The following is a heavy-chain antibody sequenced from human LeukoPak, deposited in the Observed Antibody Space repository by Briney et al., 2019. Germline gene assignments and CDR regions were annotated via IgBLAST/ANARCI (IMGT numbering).Heavy chain of an antibody. D-gene: IGHD4/OR15-4a*01. Sequence: PGGSLRLSCAASGFTFNNYAMNWVRQAPGKGLEWVSYISGGGEATYYADSAKGRFTISRDNSQNTLYLQMNSLRAEDTAVYYCARDFADYVGYFFFDYCGQGTLVTVSS. CDR1: GFTFNNYA. V-gene: IGHV3-23*01. CDR2: ISGGGEAT. J-gene: IGHJ4*02. CDR3: ARDFADYVGYFFFDY.